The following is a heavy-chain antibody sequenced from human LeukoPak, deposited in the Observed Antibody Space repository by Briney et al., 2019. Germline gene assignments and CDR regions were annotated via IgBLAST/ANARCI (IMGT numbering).Heavy chain of an antibody. Sequence: SETLSLTCAVYGGSFSGYYWSWIRQPSGKGLEWIGEINHSGSTNYNPSLKSRVTISVDTSKNQFSLKLSSVTAADTAVYYCASPGDPDLRGGFDYWGQGTLVTVSS. D-gene: IGHD7-27*01. J-gene: IGHJ4*02. CDR1: GGSFSGYY. CDR3: ASPGDPDLRGGFDY. V-gene: IGHV4-34*01. CDR2: INHSGST.